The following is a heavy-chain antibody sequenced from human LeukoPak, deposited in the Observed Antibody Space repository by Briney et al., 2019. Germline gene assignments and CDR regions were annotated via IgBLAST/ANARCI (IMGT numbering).Heavy chain of an antibody. CDR3: AKVLQVSRTSWILDL. CDR2: VSFDESYQ. Sequence: PGRSLRLSCAASGFTFSSSGMHWVRQAPGKGLEWVALVSFDESYQNYADSVKGRFTISRDNSKNTLYLQMNSLRSDDTAVYFCAKVLQVSRTSWILDLGGEGTRVTVSP. CDR1: GFTFSSSG. D-gene: IGHD2-2*01. J-gene: IGHJ4*02. V-gene: IGHV3-30*18.